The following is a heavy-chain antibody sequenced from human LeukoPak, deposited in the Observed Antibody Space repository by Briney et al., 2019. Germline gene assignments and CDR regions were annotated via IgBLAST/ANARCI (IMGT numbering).Heavy chain of an antibody. J-gene: IGHJ4*02. Sequence: GESLKISCKCSGYSFTSYYMHWVRQAPGQGLEWMGIINPSGGTTSYAQKFQGRVTMTRDTSTRTVYMELSSLRSEDTAVYYCARDLSAMVSFDYWGQGTLVTVSA. CDR1: GYSFTSYY. CDR3: ARDLSAMVSFDY. V-gene: IGHV1-46*01. CDR2: INPSGGTT. D-gene: IGHD5-18*01.